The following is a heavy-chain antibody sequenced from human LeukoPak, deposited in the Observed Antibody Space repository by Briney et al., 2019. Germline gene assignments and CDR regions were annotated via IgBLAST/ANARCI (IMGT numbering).Heavy chain of an antibody. CDR2: IYYSGST. Sequence: PSETLSLTCTVSGYSISSGYYWGWIRQPPGKGLEWIGSIYYSGSTYYNPSLKSRVTISVDTSKNQFSLKLSSVTAADTAVYYCARSPPRRYNWNADWFDPWGQGTLVTVSS. CDR3: ARSPPRRYNWNADWFDP. V-gene: IGHV4-38-2*02. CDR1: GYSISSGYY. D-gene: IGHD1-1*01. J-gene: IGHJ5*02.